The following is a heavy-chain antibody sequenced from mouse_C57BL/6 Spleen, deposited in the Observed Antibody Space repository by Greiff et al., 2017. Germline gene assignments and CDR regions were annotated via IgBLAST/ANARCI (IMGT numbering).Heavy chain of an antibody. Sequence: VQLQQSGPELVKPGASVKISCKASGYTFTDYYLTWVKQRHGQGLEWIGWIYPGSGNPKYNEKFKGKATLTVVTSSRTAYMQLSSLTSEDSAVYFWARLLDWYFDVWGTGTTVTVSS. J-gene: IGHJ1*03. V-gene: IGHV1-84*01. CDR2: IYPGSGNP. D-gene: IGHD2-1*01. CDR3: ARLLDWYFDV. CDR1: GYTFTDYY.